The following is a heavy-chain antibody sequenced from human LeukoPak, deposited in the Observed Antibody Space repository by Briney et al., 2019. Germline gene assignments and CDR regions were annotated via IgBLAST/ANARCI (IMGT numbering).Heavy chain of an antibody. V-gene: IGHV1-2*02. J-gene: IGHJ3*02. CDR2: INPSSGGT. Sequence: GASVKVSCKASGYTFTDYYMHWVRRAPGQGLEWMGWINPSSGGTNYAQKFQGRVTVTRDTSISTAYMDLSRLRSDDTAVYYCARAGVWDYSDSSGYHNAAFDIWGQGTMVTVSS. CDR3: ARAGVWDYSDSSGYHNAAFDI. CDR1: GYTFTDYY. D-gene: IGHD3-22*01.